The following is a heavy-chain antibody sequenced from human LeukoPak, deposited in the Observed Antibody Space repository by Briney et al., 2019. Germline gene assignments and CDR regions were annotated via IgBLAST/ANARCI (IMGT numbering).Heavy chain of an antibody. J-gene: IGHJ4*02. V-gene: IGHV4-59*08. D-gene: IGHD4-11*01. CDR3: ARAEINDYNRY. CDR1: GGSISSYY. CDR2: INYSGRT. Sequence: SETLSLTCTVSGGSISSYYWTWIRQAPGKGLEWIGSINYSGRTYDNPSLKSRVTISIDTSKNQIFLKLRSTTAADTAHYYCARAEINDYNRYWGQGILVIVSS.